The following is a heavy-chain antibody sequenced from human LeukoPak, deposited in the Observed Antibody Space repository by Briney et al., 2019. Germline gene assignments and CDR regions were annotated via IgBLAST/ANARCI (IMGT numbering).Heavy chain of an antibody. V-gene: IGHV1-69*13. D-gene: IGHD3-16*01. CDR3: AKKQNLKTGGEAFDI. J-gene: IGHJ3*02. CDR2: IIPIFGTA. CDR1: GGTCSSYA. Sequence: SVKVSCKASGGTCSSYAISWVRQAPGQGLEWMGGIIPIFGTANYAQKFQGRVTITADESTSTAYMELSSLRSEDTAVYLCAKKQNLKTGGEAFDIWGQGTMVTVSS.